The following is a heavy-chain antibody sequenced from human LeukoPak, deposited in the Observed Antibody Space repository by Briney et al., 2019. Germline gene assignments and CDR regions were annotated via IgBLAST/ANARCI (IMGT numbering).Heavy chain of an antibody. CDR3: AREREWIQLPAMRSYYYMDV. Sequence: SETLSLTCTVSGGSISSYYWSWIRQPPGKGLEWIGYIYYSGSTNYNPSLKSRVTISVDTSKNQFSLKLSSVTAADTAVYYCAREREWIQLPAMRSYYYMDVWGRGTTVTVSS. CDR2: IYYSGST. J-gene: IGHJ6*03. CDR1: GGSISSYY. D-gene: IGHD5-18*01. V-gene: IGHV4-59*01.